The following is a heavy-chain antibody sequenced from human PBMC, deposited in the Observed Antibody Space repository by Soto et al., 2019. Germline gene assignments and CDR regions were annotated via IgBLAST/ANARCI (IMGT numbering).Heavy chain of an antibody. D-gene: IGHD1-26*01. CDR3: ASGVGATVGY. CDR2: IWYDGSNK. J-gene: IGHJ4*02. CDR1: GFTFSSYG. V-gene: IGHV3-33*01. Sequence: QVQLVESGGGVVQPGRSLRLSCAASGFTFSSYGMHWVRQAPGKGLEWVAVIWYDGSNKYYADSVKGRFTISRDNSKNTLYLQMNSVRAEDTAVYYCASGVGATVGYWGQGTLVTVSS.